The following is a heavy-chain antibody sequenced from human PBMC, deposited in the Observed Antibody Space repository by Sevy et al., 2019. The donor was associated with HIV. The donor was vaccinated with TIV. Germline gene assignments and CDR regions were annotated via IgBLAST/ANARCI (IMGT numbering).Heavy chain of an antibody. Sequence: GGSLRLSCAASGFTFSHYYMSWIRQAPGKGLEWVSYISSSGNTIYSNDSVKGRFTIARENAKISLYLQMDSMRAEDTAVNYGARDPTYYDFWSGYYTGWFDPWGQGTLVTVSS. D-gene: IGHD3-3*01. CDR3: ARDPTYYDFWSGYYTGWFDP. CDR2: ISSSGNTI. J-gene: IGHJ5*02. CDR1: GFTFSHYY. V-gene: IGHV3-11*01.